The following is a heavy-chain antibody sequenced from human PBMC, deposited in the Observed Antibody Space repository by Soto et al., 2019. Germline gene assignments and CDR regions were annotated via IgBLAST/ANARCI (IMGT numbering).Heavy chain of an antibody. D-gene: IGHD3-10*01. CDR3: ARVWGYGSGLSYYYYYYKDV. Sequence: LRLSCAASGFTFDDYGMSWVRQAPGKGLEWVSGINWNGGSTGYADSLKGRFTISRDNAKNSLYLQMNSLRAEDTALYHFARVWGYGSGLSYYYYYYKDVWGKGTTVTVSS. CDR1: GFTFDDYG. V-gene: IGHV3-20*01. CDR2: INWNGGST. J-gene: IGHJ6*03.